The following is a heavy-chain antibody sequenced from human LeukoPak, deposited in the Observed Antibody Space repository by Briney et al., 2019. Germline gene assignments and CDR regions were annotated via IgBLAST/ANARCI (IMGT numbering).Heavy chain of an antibody. D-gene: IGHD3-10*01. Sequence: SETLSLTCGVYGGSFSGYYWSWIRQPPGKGLERIGEINHSGSTNYNPSLKSRVTISVDTSKSQFSLKLSSVTAADTAVYYCVYGSGSYYPDFDYWGQGTLVTVSS. CDR3: VYGSGSYYPDFDY. V-gene: IGHV4-34*01. CDR1: GGSFSGYY. J-gene: IGHJ4*02. CDR2: INHSGST.